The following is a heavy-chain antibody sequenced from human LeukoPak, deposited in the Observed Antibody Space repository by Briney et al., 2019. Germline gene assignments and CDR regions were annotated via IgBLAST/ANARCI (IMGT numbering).Heavy chain of an antibody. CDR3: ARYYDSSGYSDINDAFDI. CDR2: MNPNSGNT. V-gene: IGHV1-8*01. Sequence: GASVKVSCKASGYTFTSYDINWVRQATGQGLEWMGWMNPNSGNTGYAQKFQGRVTMTRNTSISTAYMELSSLRSEDTAVYYCARYYDSSGYSDINDAFDIWGQGTMVTVSS. D-gene: IGHD3-22*01. J-gene: IGHJ3*02. CDR1: GYTFTSYD.